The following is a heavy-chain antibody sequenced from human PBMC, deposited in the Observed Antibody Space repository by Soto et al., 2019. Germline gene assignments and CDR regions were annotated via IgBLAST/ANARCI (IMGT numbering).Heavy chain of an antibody. D-gene: IGHD2-15*01. J-gene: IGHJ5*02. Sequence: SETLSLTCTVSGFSISSYYWSWIRQPPGKGLEWIGYIYYSGSTNYNPSLKSRVTISVDTSKNQFSLKLSSVTAADTAVYYCASSQYCSGGSCYRWFDPWGQGTLVTVSS. CDR3: ASSQYCSGGSCYRWFDP. V-gene: IGHV4-59*08. CDR2: IYYSGST. CDR1: GFSISSYY.